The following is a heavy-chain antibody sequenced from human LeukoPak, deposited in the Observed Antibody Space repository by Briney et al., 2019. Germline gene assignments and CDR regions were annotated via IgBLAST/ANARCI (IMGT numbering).Heavy chain of an antibody. V-gene: IGHV1-2*02. CDR2: INPNSGGT. Sequence: ASVTVSCKASGYTFTCYYMHWVRQAPGQGLEWMGWINPNSGGTNYAQKFQGRVTMTRDTSISTAYMELSRLRSDDTAVYYCARDPSFKAYYYDSSRRDAYWGQGTLVTVSS. CDR1: GYTFTCYY. D-gene: IGHD3-22*01. CDR3: ARDPSFKAYYYDSSRRDAY. J-gene: IGHJ4*02.